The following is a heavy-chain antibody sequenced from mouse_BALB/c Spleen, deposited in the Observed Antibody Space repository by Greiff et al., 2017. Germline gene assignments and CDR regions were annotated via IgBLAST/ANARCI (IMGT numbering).Heavy chain of an antibody. J-gene: IGHJ2*01. D-gene: IGHD5-1*01. CDR3: ASRRDLPYFDY. CDR2: INPSTGYT. V-gene: IGHV1-7*01. CDR1: GYTFTSYW. Sequence: QVQLQQSGAELAKPGASVKMSCKASGYTFTSYWMHWVKQRPGQGLEWIGYINPSTGYTEYNQKFKDKATLTADKSSSTAYMQLSSLTSEDSAVYYCASRRDLPYFDYWGQGTTLTVSS.